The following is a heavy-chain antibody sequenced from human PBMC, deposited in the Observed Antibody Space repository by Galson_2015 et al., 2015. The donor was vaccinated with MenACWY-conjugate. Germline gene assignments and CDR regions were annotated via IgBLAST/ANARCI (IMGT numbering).Heavy chain of an antibody. CDR3: ARGYRLVISRSLNYFDY. J-gene: IGHJ4*02. V-gene: IGHV1-18*01. Sequence: SGAEVKKPGASVKVSCKASGYTFTSYGISWVRQAPGQGLEWMGWISAYNGNTNYAQKLQGRVTMTTDTSTRIAYMELRSLRSDDTAVYYCARGYRLVISRSLNYFDYWGQGTLVTVSS. CDR2: ISAYNGNT. D-gene: IGHD3-9*01. CDR1: GYTFTSYG.